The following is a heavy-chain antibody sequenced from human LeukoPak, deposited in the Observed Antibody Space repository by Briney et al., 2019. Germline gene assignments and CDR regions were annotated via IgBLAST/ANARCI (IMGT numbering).Heavy chain of an antibody. V-gene: IGHV3-30*02. CDR2: IRYDGSNK. D-gene: IGHD6-13*01. J-gene: IGHJ5*02. CDR3: AREFWGQQLVSPMFDP. Sequence: PGGSLRLSCAASGFTFSSYGMHWVRQAPGKGLEWVAFIRYDGSNKYYADSVKGRFTISRDNAKNSLYLQMNSLRAEDTAVYYCAREFWGQQLVSPMFDPWGQGTLVTVSS. CDR1: GFTFSSYG.